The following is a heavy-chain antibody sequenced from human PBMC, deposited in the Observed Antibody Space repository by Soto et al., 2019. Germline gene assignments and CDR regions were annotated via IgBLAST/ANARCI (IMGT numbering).Heavy chain of an antibody. J-gene: IGHJ1*01. CDR2: IYPGDSDT. D-gene: IGHD2-15*01. V-gene: IGHV5-51*01. CDR3: ARQAVQNCSGGSGSEVDADYYQH. Sequence: PGESLKISCKGSGYSFTSYWIGWVRQMPGKGLEWMGIIYPGDSDTRYSPSFQGQVTISADKSISTAYLQWSSLKASDTAMYYCARQAVQNCSGGSGSEVDADYYQHWGQGTLVTVSS. CDR1: GYSFTSYW.